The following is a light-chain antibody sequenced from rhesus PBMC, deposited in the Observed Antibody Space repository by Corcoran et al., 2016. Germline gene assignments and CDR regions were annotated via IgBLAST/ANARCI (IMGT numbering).Light chain of an antibody. CDR2: EVS. Sequence: QAAPTQSTSVSGSPGQSVTISCTGTSSDIGGYNRVSWYQQHPGKAPKLMIYEVSKRPSGVSDRFSASKYVNTASLTISGLQAEDKAYYHCSSYASSSTYIFGAGTRLTVL. CDR1: SSDIGGYNR. CDR3: SSYASSSTYI. V-gene: IGLV2-13*03. J-gene: IGLJ1*01.